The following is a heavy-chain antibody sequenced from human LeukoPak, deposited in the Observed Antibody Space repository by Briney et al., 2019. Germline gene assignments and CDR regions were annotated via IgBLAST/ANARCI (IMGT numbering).Heavy chain of an antibody. CDR2: ISWNSGSI. J-gene: IGHJ4*02. V-gene: IGHV3-9*01. CDR3: PKTAYDILTGYFDY. D-gene: IGHD3-9*01. CDR1: GFTFDDYA. Sequence: AGGSLKLSCAASGFTFDDYAMHWVRQDPGKGLGWVSGISWNSGSIGYAESVKGRFTISRDNAKNSLYLQMNSLRAEDTAFYYKPKTAYDILTGYFDYWGQGALVTVSS.